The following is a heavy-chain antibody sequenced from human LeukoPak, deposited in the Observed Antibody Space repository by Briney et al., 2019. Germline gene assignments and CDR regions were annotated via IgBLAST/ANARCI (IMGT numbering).Heavy chain of an antibody. D-gene: IGHD3-22*01. CDR3: ARSSSSGYQNYFDY. V-gene: IGHV3-53*01. CDR2: IYSGGNT. J-gene: IGHJ4*02. Sequence: PGGSLRLSCAASGFTFSSYWMSWVRQAPGKGLEWVSVIYSGGNTYYADSVKGRFAISRDYSRNTVYLQMNSLRAEDTAVYYCARSSSSGYQNYFDYWGQGTLVTVSS. CDR1: GFTFSSYW.